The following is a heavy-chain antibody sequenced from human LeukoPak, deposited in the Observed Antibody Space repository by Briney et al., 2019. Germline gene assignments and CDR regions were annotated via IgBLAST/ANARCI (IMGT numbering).Heavy chain of an antibody. J-gene: IGHJ4*02. CDR2: ISGSGGST. D-gene: IGHD5-18*01. CDR1: GFTFSSYA. Sequence: GGSLRLSCAVSGFTFSSYAMSWVRQAPGKGLEWVSAISGSGGSTYYADSVKGRFTISRDNSKNTLYLQMNSLRAEDTAVYYCAKPIAKNTAPDYWGQGTLVTVSS. CDR3: AKPIAKNTAPDY. V-gene: IGHV3-23*01.